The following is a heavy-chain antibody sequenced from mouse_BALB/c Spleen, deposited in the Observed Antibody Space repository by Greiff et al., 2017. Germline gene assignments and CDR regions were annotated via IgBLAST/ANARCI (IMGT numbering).Heavy chain of an antibody. V-gene: IGHV5-6*01. CDR2: ISSGGSYT. CDR3: ARQNYGSSYWYFDV. CDR1: GFTFSSYG. J-gene: IGHJ1*01. D-gene: IGHD1-1*01. Sequence: EVKLMESGGDLVKPGGSLKLSCAASGFTFSSYGMSWVRQTPDNRLEWVATISSGGSYTYYPDSVKGRFTISRDNAKNTLYLQMSSLKSEDTAMYYFARQNYGSSYWYFDVWGAGTTVTVSS.